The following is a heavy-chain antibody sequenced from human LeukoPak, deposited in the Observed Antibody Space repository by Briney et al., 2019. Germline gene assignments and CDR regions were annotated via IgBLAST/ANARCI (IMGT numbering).Heavy chain of an antibody. CDR1: GGSISRYNYY. D-gene: IGHD6-13*01. CDR3: ARGTSLAAGAY. CDR2: IYYSGST. Sequence: SETLSPTCTVSGGSISRYNYYWGWIRQPPGEGLEWIGSIYYSGSTYYNPSLKSRDTISVDASKNQFSLNLSSVTAADTAVYYCARGTSLAAGAYWSQGTLVTVSS. V-gene: IGHV4-39*01. J-gene: IGHJ4*02.